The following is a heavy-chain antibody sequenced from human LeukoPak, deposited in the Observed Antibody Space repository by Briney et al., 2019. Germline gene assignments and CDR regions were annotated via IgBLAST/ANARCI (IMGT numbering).Heavy chain of an antibody. CDR2: ISYDGSNK. D-gene: IGHD1-26*01. V-gene: IGHV3-30*04. J-gene: IGHJ4*02. Sequence: GGSLRLSCAASGFTFSSYAMHWVRQAPGKGLEWVAVISYDGSNKYYADSVKGRFTISRDNSKNTLYLQMNSLRAEDTAVYYCARARNIRGAPGYFDYWGQGTLVTVSS. CDR1: GFTFSSYA. CDR3: ARARNIRGAPGYFDY.